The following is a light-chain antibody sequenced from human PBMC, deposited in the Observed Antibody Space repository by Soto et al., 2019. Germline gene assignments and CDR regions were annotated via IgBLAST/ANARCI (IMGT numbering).Light chain of an antibody. CDR2: GAS. J-gene: IGKJ1*01. Sequence: EIVMTQSPATLSVSPGDRATLSCRASRTVGSNLAWYQQKLGQAPRLLIYGASTRATGIPARFSGSGSGTGFMLTLSSLGSEDVAISFCQQYNNWPPDRTFGQGTKVEIK. CDR3: QQYNNWPPDRT. V-gene: IGKV3-15*01. CDR1: RTVGSN.